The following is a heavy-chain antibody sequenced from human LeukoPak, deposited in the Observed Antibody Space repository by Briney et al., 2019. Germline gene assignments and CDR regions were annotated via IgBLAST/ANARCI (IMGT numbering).Heavy chain of an antibody. V-gene: IGHV3-20*04. CDR1: GFTFDDFG. Sequence: PGGSLRLSCAASGFTFDDFGMTWVRQAPGKVLEWFSGINWNSGITGYADSVKSRFTISRDNAKNSLYLQMNSLRAEDTAVYYCARRAGDYSHPYDYWGQGTLVTVSS. CDR3: ARRAGDYSHPYDY. D-gene: IGHD3-22*01. CDR2: INWNSGIT. J-gene: IGHJ4*02.